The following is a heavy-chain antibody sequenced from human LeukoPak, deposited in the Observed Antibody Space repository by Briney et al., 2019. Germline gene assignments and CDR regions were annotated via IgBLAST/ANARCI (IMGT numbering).Heavy chain of an antibody. CDR1: GFTFSSYA. Sequence: GGSLRLSCAASGFTFSSYAMHWVRQAPGKGLEWVAVISYDGSNKYYADSVKGRFTISRDNSKNTLYLQMNSLRAEDTAVYYCAKVTPRGIAAAGPFDYWGQGTLVTVSS. V-gene: IGHV3-30*04. D-gene: IGHD6-13*01. CDR3: AKVTPRGIAAAGPFDY. J-gene: IGHJ4*02. CDR2: ISYDGSNK.